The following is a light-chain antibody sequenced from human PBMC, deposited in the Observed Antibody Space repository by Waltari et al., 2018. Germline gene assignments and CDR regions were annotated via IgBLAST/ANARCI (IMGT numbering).Light chain of an antibody. CDR3: QQYYNAPLT. V-gene: IGKV4-1*01. Sequence: DIVMTQSPDSLAGSLGERATINCKSSESILFRSSNRNAVAWYQQKPGQPPKLLFFWAATRESGAPDRFSVSGSGTDFTLTISSLQAEDVAVYYCQQYYNAPLTFGGGTKVEIK. J-gene: IGKJ4*01. CDR1: ESILFRSSNRNA. CDR2: WAA.